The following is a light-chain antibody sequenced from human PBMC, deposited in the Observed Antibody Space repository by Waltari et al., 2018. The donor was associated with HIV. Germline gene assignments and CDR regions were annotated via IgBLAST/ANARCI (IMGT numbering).Light chain of an antibody. CDR1: SSNIGSSY. V-gene: IGLV1-47*01. CDR2: GNN. J-gene: IGLJ3*02. CDR3: AAWDDSLSGRV. Sequence: QSVLTQPPSASGTPGQRATISCSGSSSNIGSSYISCYQQLPGTAPKLLVYGNNQLPSGVPDRFSGSKSGTSASLAISGLRSEDEADYYCAAWDDSLSGRVFGGGTKLTVL.